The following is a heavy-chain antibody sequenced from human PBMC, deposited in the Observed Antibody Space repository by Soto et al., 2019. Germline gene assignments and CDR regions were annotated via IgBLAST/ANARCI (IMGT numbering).Heavy chain of an antibody. CDR2: INPNSGVT. CDR3: AREGGYSSGLGIDY. CDR1: GYTFTDYY. J-gene: IGHJ4*02. D-gene: IGHD6-19*01. Sequence: VASVKVSCKASGYTFTDYYMHWVRQAPGQGLEWMGWINPNSGVTNYAQKFQDWVTMTRDTSISTAYMELRRLRSDDTAVYYCAREGGYSSGLGIDYWGQGTLVTVSS. V-gene: IGHV1-2*04.